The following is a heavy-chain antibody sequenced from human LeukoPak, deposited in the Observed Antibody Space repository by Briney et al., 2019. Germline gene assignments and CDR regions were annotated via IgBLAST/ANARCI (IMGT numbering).Heavy chain of an antibody. J-gene: IGHJ4*02. CDR1: GFTFSSYS. V-gene: IGHV3-48*02. CDR2: ISSSSSTI. CDR3: ARGALDFDY. Sequence: GGSLRLSCAASGFTFSSYSMSWVRQAPGKGLEWVSYISSSSSTIYYADSVKGRFTISRDNAKNSLYLHMNSLKDEDTAVYYCARGALDFDYWGQGTLVTVSS.